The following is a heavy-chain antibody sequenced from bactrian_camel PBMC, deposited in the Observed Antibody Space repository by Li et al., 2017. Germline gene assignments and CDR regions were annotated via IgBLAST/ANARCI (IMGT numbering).Heavy chain of an antibody. D-gene: IGHD5*01. CDR2: VGRSGRIT. CDR1: GVTYSTGC. CDR3: AAAPVSGVFPGNALIPDGYQI. V-gene: IGHV3S6*01. J-gene: IGHJ4*01. Sequence: HVQLVESGGGLVQPGGSLRLSCAASGVTYSTGCMAWFRQAPGKEREGVAAVGRSGRITDYVDSVKGRFTISRDNAKNTLYLQMNTLEPEDTAMYYCAAAPVSGVFPGNALIPDGYQIWGQGTQVTVS.